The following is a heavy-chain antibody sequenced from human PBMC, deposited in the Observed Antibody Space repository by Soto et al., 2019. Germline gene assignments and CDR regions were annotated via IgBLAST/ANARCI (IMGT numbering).Heavy chain of an antibody. Sequence: QVQLVESGGGVVQPGRSLRLSCAASGFTFSSYAMHWVRQAPGKGLEWVAVISYDGSNKYYADSVKGRFTISRDNSKNTLYLQMNSLRAEDTAVYYCARSQTSVVWFYFDYWGQGTLVTVSS. V-gene: IGHV3-30-3*01. CDR2: ISYDGSNK. J-gene: IGHJ4*02. CDR1: GFTFSSYA. D-gene: IGHD3-10*01. CDR3: ARSQTSVVWFYFDY.